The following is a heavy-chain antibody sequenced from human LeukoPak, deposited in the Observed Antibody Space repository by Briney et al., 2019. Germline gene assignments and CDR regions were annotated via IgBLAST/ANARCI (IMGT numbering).Heavy chain of an antibody. J-gene: IGHJ4*02. CDR3: ARDGRYYDSSGYPEPFDY. CDR2: IKQDGSEK. Sequence: PGGSLRLSRAASGFTFSSYWMSWVRQAPGKGLEWVANIKQDGSEKYYVDSVKGRFTISRDNAKNSLYPQMNSLRAEDTAVYYCARDGRYYDSSGYPEPFDYWGQGTLVTVSS. V-gene: IGHV3-7*01. CDR1: GFTFSSYW. D-gene: IGHD3-22*01.